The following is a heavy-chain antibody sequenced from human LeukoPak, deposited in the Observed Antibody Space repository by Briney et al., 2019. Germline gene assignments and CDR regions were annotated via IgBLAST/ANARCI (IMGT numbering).Heavy chain of an antibody. J-gene: IGHJ6*04. V-gene: IGHV4-34*01. CDR1: GGSFSGYY. CDR3: ARGRSRYCSSTSCRRYGMDV. Sequence: SETLSLNCAVYGGSFSGYYWGWIRQPPGKGLEWIGEINHGGSANYNPSLKSRVTISVDTSKNQFSLNLSSVTAADTAVYYCARGRSRYCSSTSCRRYGMDVWGKGATVTVSS. CDR2: INHGGSA. D-gene: IGHD2-2*01.